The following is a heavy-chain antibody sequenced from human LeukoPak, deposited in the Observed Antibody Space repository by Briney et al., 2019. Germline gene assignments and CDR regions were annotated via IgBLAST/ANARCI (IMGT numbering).Heavy chain of an antibody. CDR1: GDSITTSEYY. J-gene: IGHJ4*02. V-gene: IGHV4-39*07. Sequence: SETLSLTCSVSGDSITTSEYYWGWIRQSPGKGLEWIGTIFYTGSTYYNPSLKSRVTLSVDTSKNQFSLRLSFVTAADTATYYCARDSYYGVVGYWGQGTLVTVSS. CDR2: IFYTGST. D-gene: IGHD3-22*01. CDR3: ARDSYYGVVGY.